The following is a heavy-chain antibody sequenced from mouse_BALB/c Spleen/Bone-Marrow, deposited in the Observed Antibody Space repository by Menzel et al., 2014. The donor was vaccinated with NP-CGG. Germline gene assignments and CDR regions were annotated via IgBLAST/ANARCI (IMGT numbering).Heavy chain of an antibody. V-gene: IGHV1-14*01. Sequence: EVQLQQSGPELVKPGASVKMSCKASGYTFTSYVMHWVKQKPGQGLEWIGYINPYNDGTKYNEKFKGKATLTSDKSSSTAYMELSSLTSEDPAVYYCARGGYGNVYYAMDYWGQGTSVTVSS. D-gene: IGHD2-10*02. J-gene: IGHJ4*01. CDR3: ARGGYGNVYYAMDY. CDR2: INPYNDGT. CDR1: GYTFTSYV.